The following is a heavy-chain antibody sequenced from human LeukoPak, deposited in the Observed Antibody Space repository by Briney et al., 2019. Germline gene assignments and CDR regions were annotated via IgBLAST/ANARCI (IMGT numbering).Heavy chain of an antibody. Sequence: PGASLRLSCAASGFTFSSYAMSWVRQAPGKGLEWVSAISGSGGSTYYADSVKGRFTISRDNSKNTLYLQMNSLRAEDTAVYYCAKDKNTMVRGDPYYYYGMDVWGQGTTVTVSS. CDR3: AKDKNTMVRGDPYYYYGMDV. CDR1: GFTFSSYA. J-gene: IGHJ6*02. CDR2: ISGSGGST. D-gene: IGHD3-10*01. V-gene: IGHV3-23*01.